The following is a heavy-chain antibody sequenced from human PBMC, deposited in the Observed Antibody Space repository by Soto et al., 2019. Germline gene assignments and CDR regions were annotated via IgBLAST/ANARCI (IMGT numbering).Heavy chain of an antibody. CDR1: GFTFSAYW. V-gene: IGHV3-74*01. CDR3: ARGPRVSSTGTGAH. J-gene: IGHJ4*02. D-gene: IGHD1-1*01. Sequence: GSLRLSCAVSGFTFSAYWMHWVRQAPGKGLTWVSRISDDGSTATYADSVKGRFVISRDNAKNSLYLEMNTLRVDDSGLYYCARGPRVSSTGTGAHWGRGTLVTVSS. CDR2: ISDDGSTA.